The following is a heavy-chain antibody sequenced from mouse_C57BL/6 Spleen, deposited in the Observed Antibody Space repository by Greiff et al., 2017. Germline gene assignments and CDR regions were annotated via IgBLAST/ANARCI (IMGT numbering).Heavy chain of an antibody. CDR2: IWGDGST. J-gene: IGHJ3*01. V-gene: IGHV2-3*01. Sequence: VKLVESGPGLVAPSQSLSITCTVSGFSLTSYGVSWVRQPPGKGLEWLGVIWGDGSTNYHSALISRLGGSKDNSKSQGFLKLNSRQTDYTATYYCASAYYRNYVFAYWGQGTLVTVSA. CDR3: ASAYYRNYVFAY. D-gene: IGHD2-5*01. CDR1: GFSLTSYG.